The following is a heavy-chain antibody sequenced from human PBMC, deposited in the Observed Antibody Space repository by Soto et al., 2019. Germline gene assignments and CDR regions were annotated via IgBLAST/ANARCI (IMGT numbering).Heavy chain of an antibody. CDR1: GFTFGSYA. D-gene: IGHD6-19*01. J-gene: IGHJ4*02. CDR3: AKAFGDWYPFEK. V-gene: IGHV3-23*01. CDR2: INDSGDLR. Sequence: GGSLRLSCVASGFTFGSYAMSWVRRAPGKGLEWVSTINDSGDLRYYAESVRGRFTISRDNSKNTLYLQVNDLRAEDTARYHCAKAFGDWYPFEKWGLGALVTVYS.